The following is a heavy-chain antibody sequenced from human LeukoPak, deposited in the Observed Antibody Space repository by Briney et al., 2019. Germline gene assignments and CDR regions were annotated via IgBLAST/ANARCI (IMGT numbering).Heavy chain of an antibody. D-gene: IGHD3-16*02. CDR1: GFTFSSYA. J-gene: IGHJ4*02. Sequence: PGGSLRLSCAASGFTFSSYAMSWVRQAPGKGLEWVSAISGSGGSTYYADSVKGRFTISRDNSKNALFLQMNSLRAEDTAVYYCASEHYDYTWENYRHPRTIDYWGQGTLVTVSS. CDR3: ASEHYDYTWENYRHPRTIDY. V-gene: IGHV3-23*01. CDR2: ISGSGGST.